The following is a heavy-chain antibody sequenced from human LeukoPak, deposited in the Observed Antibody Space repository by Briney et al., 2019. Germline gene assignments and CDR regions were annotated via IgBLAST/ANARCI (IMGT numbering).Heavy chain of an antibody. J-gene: IGHJ3*02. D-gene: IGHD3-10*01. CDR2: IYYSGST. CDR3: ARDGGSSDAFDI. CDR1: GGSISSGDYY. V-gene: IGHV4-30-4*08. Sequence: SETLSLTCTVSGGSISSGDYYWSWIRQSPGKGLEWIGYIYYSGSTYYNPSLKSRVTISVDTSKNQFSLKLSSVTAADTAVYYCARDGGSSDAFDIWGQGTMVTVSS.